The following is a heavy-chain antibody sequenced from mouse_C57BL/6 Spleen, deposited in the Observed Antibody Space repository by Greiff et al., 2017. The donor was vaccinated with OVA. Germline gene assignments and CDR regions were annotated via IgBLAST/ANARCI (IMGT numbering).Heavy chain of an antibody. V-gene: IGHV5-2*01. CDR3: AGGGSSDVCAY. CDR2: INSDGGST. J-gene: IGHJ3*01. Sequence: EVHLVESGGGLVQPGESLKLSCESNEYEFPSYDMSWVRKTPEKRLELVAAINSDGGSTYYPDTMERRFIISRDNTKKTLYLQMSSLRSEDTALSWWAGGGSSDVCAYWGQGTLVTVSA. D-gene: IGHD1-3*01. CDR1: EYEFPSYD.